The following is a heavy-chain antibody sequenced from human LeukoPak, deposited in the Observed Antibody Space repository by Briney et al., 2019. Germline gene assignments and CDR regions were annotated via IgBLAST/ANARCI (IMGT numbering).Heavy chain of an antibody. CDR1: GGSISSYY. Sequence: PSETLSLTCTVSGGSISSYYWSWIRQPPGKGLEWIGYIYYSGSTNYNPSLKSRVTISVDTSKNQFSLKLSSVTAADTAVYYCAREGRLGSSGYYKYAFDIWGQGTVVTVSS. J-gene: IGHJ3*02. CDR3: AREGRLGSSGYYKYAFDI. V-gene: IGHV4-59*12. CDR2: IYYSGST. D-gene: IGHD3-22*01.